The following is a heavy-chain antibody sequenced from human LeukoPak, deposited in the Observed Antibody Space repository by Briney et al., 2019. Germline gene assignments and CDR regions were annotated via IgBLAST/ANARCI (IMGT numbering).Heavy chain of an antibody. D-gene: IGHD3-16*01. V-gene: IGHV3-30*18. CDR3: AKDAGGTITFGGVRAFDY. Sequence: PGGSLRLSCAASGFTFSSYGMHGGRQAPGKGLEGGAVISYDGSNKYYADSVKGRFTISRDNSKNTLYLQMNSLRAEDTAVYYCAKDAGGTITFGGVRAFDYWGQGTLVTVSS. J-gene: IGHJ4*02. CDR1: GFTFSSYG. CDR2: ISYDGSNK.